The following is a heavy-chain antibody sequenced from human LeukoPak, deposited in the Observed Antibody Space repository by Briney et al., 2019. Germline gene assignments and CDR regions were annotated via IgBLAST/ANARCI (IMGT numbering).Heavy chain of an antibody. CDR1: GGSFSGYY. J-gene: IGHJ4*02. D-gene: IGHD3-22*01. V-gene: IGHV4-34*01. Sequence: SETLSLTCAVYGGSFSGYYWSWIRQPPGKGLEWIGEINHSGSTNYNPSLKSRVTISVDTSKNQFSLKLSSVTAADTAVYYCARGYYYDSSGYYPFGGFDYWGQGTLVTVSS. CDR2: INHSGST. CDR3: ARGYYYDSSGYYPFGGFDY.